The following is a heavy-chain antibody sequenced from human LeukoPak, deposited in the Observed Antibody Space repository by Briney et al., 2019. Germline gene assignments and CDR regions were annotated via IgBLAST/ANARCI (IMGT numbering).Heavy chain of an antibody. J-gene: IGHJ4*02. CDR1: GFTFSSYS. V-gene: IGHV3-48*01. Sequence: GGSLRLSCAASGFTFSSYSMTWVRQAPGKGLEWVSYISSSSSTIYYADSVKGRFTISRDNAKNSLYLQMNSLRAEDTAVYYCARDLVVRFGGPWEHQWGLDYWGQGTLVTVSS. D-gene: IGHD1-26*01. CDR3: ARDLVVRFGGPWEHQWGLDY. CDR2: ISSSSSTI.